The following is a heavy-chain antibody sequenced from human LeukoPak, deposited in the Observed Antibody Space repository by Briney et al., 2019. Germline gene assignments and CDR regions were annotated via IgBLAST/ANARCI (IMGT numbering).Heavy chain of an antibody. D-gene: IGHD3-22*01. CDR1: GYTLTELS. CDR3: ATDRPDYDSRPHRVAFDI. CDR2: FDPEDGET. Sequence: ASVKVSCKVSGYTLTELSMHWVRQAPGKGLEWMGGFDPEDGETIYAQKFQGRVTMTEDTSTDTAYMELSSLRSEDTAVYYCATDRPDYDSRPHRVAFDIWGQGTMVTVSS. V-gene: IGHV1-24*01. J-gene: IGHJ3*02.